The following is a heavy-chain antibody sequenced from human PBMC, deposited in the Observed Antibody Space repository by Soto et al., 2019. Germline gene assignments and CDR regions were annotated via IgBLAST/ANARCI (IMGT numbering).Heavy chain of an antibody. J-gene: IGHJ4*02. D-gene: IGHD2-15*01. Sequence: GGSLRLSCAASGFTFSSYGMHWVRQAPGKGLEWVAVISYDGSNKYYADSVKGRFTISRDNSKNTLYLQMNSLRAEDTAVYYCANSLPLPLPPNYWGQGTLVTVSS. CDR2: ISYDGSNK. V-gene: IGHV3-30*18. CDR3: ANSLPLPLPPNY. CDR1: GFTFSSYG.